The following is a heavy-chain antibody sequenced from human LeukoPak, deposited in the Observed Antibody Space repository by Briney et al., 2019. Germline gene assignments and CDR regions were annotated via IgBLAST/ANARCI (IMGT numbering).Heavy chain of an antibody. CDR2: VKQDGSQK. V-gene: IGHV3-7*01. D-gene: IGHD6-25*01. J-gene: IGHJ4*02. CDR3: ATDRGFATFDH. CDR1: GFTFSDYW. Sequence: GGSLRLSCEGSGFTFSDYWMDWVRQPPGKGLKWVASVKQDGSQKGYVDPVRGRFTISRDNAKNSVYLQMNSLRDEDTAVYYCATDRGFATFDHWGQGALVSVSS.